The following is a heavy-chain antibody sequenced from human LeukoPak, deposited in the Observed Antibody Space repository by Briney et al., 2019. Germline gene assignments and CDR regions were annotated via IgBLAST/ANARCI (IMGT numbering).Heavy chain of an antibody. Sequence: GGSLRLSCAASGFSFNSYSMNWVRQAPGKGLEWVSSITSSSSYIYYADSVKGRFTISRDDAKNSLYPQINCLRAEDTAVYYCARLRGGYRLYWGQGTLVTVSS. V-gene: IGHV3-21*01. D-gene: IGHD5-24*01. CDR2: ITSSSSYI. CDR1: GFSFNSYS. J-gene: IGHJ4*02. CDR3: ARLRGGYRLY.